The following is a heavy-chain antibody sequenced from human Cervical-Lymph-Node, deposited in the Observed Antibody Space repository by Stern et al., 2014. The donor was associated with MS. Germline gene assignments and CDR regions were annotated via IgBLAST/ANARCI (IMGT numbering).Heavy chain of an antibody. CDR3: ARWSDGSDY. CDR1: GFTFSDHY. CDR2: ISNKPNSFTT. J-gene: IGHJ4*02. Sequence: EVQLVESGGGLVQPGGSLRLSCAASGFTFSDHYMDWVRQAPGKGLEWVGRISNKPNSFTTPYAASVKGTFTISSDDSKQSLYMQVNSLKTEDTAVYYCARWSDGSDYWGQGTLVTVSS. D-gene: IGHD1-26*01. V-gene: IGHV3-72*01.